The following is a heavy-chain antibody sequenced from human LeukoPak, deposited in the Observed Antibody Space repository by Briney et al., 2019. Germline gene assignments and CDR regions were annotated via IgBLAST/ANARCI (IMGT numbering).Heavy chain of an antibody. Sequence: AGGSLRLSCAVSGITLSNYSMSWVRQAPGKGLEWVAGLSGSSGGTNYADSVQGRFTISRDNPKNTQYLQMNSLRAEDTAVYFCAKRGVVIRVFLVGFPKEAYYFDSWGQGALVTVSS. CDR3: AKRGVVIRVFLVGFPKEAYYFDS. V-gene: IGHV3-23*01. J-gene: IGHJ4*02. D-gene: IGHD3-10*01. CDR2: LSGSSGGT. CDR1: GITLSNYS.